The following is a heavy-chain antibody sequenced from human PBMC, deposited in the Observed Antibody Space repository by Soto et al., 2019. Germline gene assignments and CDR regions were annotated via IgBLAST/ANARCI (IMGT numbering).Heavy chain of an antibody. CDR3: AKDRYSVAAAGTYFDY. V-gene: IGHV3-30*18. CDR1: GFTFSSYG. CDR2: ISYDGSNK. D-gene: IGHD6-13*01. J-gene: IGHJ4*02. Sequence: PGGSLRLSCAASGFTFSSYGMHWVRQAPGKGLEWVAVISYDGSNKYYADSVKGRFTISRDNSKNTLYLQMNSLRAEDTAVYYCAKDRYSVAAAGTYFDYWGQGTLVTVSP.